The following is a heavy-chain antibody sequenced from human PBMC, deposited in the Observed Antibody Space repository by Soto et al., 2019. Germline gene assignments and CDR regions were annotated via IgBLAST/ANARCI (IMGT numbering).Heavy chain of an antibody. Sequence: QVQLVQSGAEVKKPGASVKVSCKASGYTFTGYYMHWVRQAPGQGLEWMGWINPNSGGTNYAQKFQGRVTMTRDTSISTAYMELSRLRYDDTAVYYCARGHEVVTGGAEYFQHWGQGTLVTVSS. CDR2: INPNSGGT. J-gene: IGHJ1*01. D-gene: IGHD2-15*01. V-gene: IGHV1-2*02. CDR1: GYTFTGYY. CDR3: ARGHEVVTGGAEYFQH.